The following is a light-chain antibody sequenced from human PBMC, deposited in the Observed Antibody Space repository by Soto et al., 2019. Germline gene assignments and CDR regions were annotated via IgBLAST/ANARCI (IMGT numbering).Light chain of an antibody. CDR1: HVIGDT. V-gene: IGKV3-15*01. CDR3: QPYYNWPLT. CDR2: DTS. Sequence: EVVMTQSPATLSVSPGEGVTLSCRASHVIGDTLAWYQHKPGQTPILLIYDTSTRATGVLARFSGSRSGPEFSLTIHSLQSEDFAIYYCQPYYNWPLTFGGGTKVESK. J-gene: IGKJ4*01.